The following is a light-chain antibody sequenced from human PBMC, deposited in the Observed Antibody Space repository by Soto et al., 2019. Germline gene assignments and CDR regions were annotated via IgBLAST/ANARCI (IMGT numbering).Light chain of an antibody. CDR1: QSVSSSY. V-gene: IGKV3-20*01. CDR2: GAS. Sequence: EIVLTQSPGTLSLSPGERATLSCRASQSVSSSYLAWYQQKPGQAPSLLIYGASRRATGIPDRFSGSGSGTDFTLTISRLEPEDFAVYYCQQYDSSPITFCQWTRVE. J-gene: IGKJ5*01. CDR3: QQYDSSPIT.